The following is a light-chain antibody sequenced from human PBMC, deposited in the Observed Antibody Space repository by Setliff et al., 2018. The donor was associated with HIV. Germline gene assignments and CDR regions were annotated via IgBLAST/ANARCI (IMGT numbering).Light chain of an antibody. CDR1: SSNIGCNT. V-gene: IGLV1-44*01. J-gene: IGLJ1*01. Sequence: QSVLTQPPSASGTPGQRVTISCSGGSSNIGCNTVNWYQQLPGTAPKLLIYSNNQRPSGVPDRFSGSKSGTSASLAISGLQSDDESDYYCAAWDDRLNGYVFGTGTKVTVL. CDR3: AAWDDRLNGYV. CDR2: SNN.